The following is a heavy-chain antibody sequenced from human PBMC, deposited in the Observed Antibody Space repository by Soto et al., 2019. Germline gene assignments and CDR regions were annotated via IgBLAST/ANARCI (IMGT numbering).Heavy chain of an antibody. D-gene: IGHD3-16*01. Sequence: QVQLVQSGAEVKKPGSSVKVSCKASGGTFSSYAISWVRQAPGQGLEWMGGIIPIFGTANNAQKFQGRATMTPDEAPSTGYMELSSLRSEDTAVYYCARGLGIAGYFDLWGRGTLVTVSS. J-gene: IGHJ2*01. CDR3: ARGLGIAGYFDL. V-gene: IGHV1-69*05. CDR1: GGTFSSYA. CDR2: IIPIFGTA.